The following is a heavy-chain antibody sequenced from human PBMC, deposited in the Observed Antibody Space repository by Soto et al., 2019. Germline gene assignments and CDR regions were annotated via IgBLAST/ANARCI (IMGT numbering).Heavy chain of an antibody. V-gene: IGHV1-3*01. D-gene: IGHD3-10*01. J-gene: IGHJ4*02. CDR3: ARDMGFGLSDY. Sequence: QVQLVQSGAEVKKPGASVKVSCKASGYTFTSYAMHWVRQAPGQRLEWMGWINAGNGNTKYSQKFQGRVTITRDTAASTAYMELSSPRSEDTAVYYCARDMGFGLSDYWGQGTLVTVSS. CDR1: GYTFTSYA. CDR2: INAGNGNT.